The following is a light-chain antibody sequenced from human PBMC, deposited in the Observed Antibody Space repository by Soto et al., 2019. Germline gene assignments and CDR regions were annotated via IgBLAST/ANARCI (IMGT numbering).Light chain of an antibody. CDR2: EDN. CDR3: QSYDSSTVV. CDR1: SGRIASNY. Sequence: NFMLTQPHSGSESPGTTVSISCTRSSGRIASNYVQWYQQRPGSAPTTVIYEDNQRPSGVPDRFSGSTDGSSNSASLTISGLQTEDAADYYCQSYDSSTVVFGGGTKVTVL. J-gene: IGLJ2*01. V-gene: IGLV6-57*04.